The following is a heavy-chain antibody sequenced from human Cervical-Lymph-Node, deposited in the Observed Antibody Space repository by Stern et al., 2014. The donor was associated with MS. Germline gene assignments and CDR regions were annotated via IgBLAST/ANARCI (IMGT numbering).Heavy chain of an antibody. D-gene: IGHD6-6*01. J-gene: IGHJ5*02. CDR2: IYYSGST. CDR1: GGSISSRSYY. V-gene: IGHV4-39*01. CDR3: ARLEYSSSSGIDP. Sequence: QVQLQESGPGLVKPSETLSLTCTVSGGSISSRSYYWGWIRQPPGKGLERIGSIYYSGSTYYTPSLKIRVTISVATSKNKFSRKLTLVTAADTAVYYCARLEYSSSSGIDPWGQGTLVTVSS.